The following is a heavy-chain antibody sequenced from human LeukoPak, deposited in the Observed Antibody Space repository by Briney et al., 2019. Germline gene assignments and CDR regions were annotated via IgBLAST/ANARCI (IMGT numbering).Heavy chain of an antibody. CDR1: GYTFTSYA. CDR3: ARSLGSGSYYKPLDY. V-gene: IGHV1-3*01. D-gene: IGHD3-10*01. J-gene: IGHJ4*02. Sequence: ASVKVSCKASGYTFTSYAVHWVRQAPGQRLEWMGWINAGNGNTKYSQKFQGRVTITRDTSASTAYMELSSLRSEDTAVYYCARSLGSGSYYKPLDYWGQGTLVTVSS. CDR2: INAGNGNT.